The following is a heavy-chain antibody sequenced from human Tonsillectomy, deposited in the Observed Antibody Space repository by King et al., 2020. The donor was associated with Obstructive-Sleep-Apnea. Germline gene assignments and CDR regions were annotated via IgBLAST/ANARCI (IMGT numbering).Heavy chain of an antibody. J-gene: IGHJ6*02. Sequence: VQLVESGGVVVKPGGSLRLSCAASVFSFSKAGMSWFRQAPGKGLEWVGHIKSKTDGVTNDYAAPVKGRFTISRHDSKNKLYMQMNSLRTEDTAVYYCTTDLGQQLVQYIYYDFDVDAWGQGTTVTVS. CDR2: IKSKTDGVTN. CDR3: TTDLGQQLVQYIYYDFDVDA. CDR1: VFSFSKAG. D-gene: IGHD6-13*01. V-gene: IGHV3-15*01.